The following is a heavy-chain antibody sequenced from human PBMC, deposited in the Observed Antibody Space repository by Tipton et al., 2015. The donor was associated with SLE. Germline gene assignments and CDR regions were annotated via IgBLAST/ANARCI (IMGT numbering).Heavy chain of an antibody. V-gene: IGHV3-7*01. Sequence: SLRLSCAASGFTFSSYWMSWVRQAPGKGLEWVANIKQDGSEKYYVDSVKGRFTISRDNAKNSLYLQMNSLRAEDTAVYYCARPYSSTWYGSYFDHWGQGILVTVSS. CDR1: GFTFSSYW. D-gene: IGHD6-13*01. CDR3: ARPYSSTWYGSYFDH. CDR2: IKQDGSEK. J-gene: IGHJ4*02.